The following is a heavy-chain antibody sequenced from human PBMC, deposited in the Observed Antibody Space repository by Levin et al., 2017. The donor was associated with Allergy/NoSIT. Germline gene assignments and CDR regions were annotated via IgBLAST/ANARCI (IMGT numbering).Heavy chain of an antibody. D-gene: IGHD2-15*01. CDR2: IYWNDDK. CDR3: AHRTRHCSGNGCYSCFNY. CDR1: GFSLSTSKVG. V-gene: IGHV2-5*01. Sequence: QTLSLTCTFSGFSLSTSKVGVGWIRQPPGKALEWLALIYWNDDKRYSPSLKSRVTITKDTSKNQVILTMTNMDPVDTATYYCAHRTRHCSGNGCYSCFNYWGQGTLVTVSS. J-gene: IGHJ4*02.